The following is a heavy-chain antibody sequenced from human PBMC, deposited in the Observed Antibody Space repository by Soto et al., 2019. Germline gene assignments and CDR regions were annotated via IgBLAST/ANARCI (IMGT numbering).Heavy chain of an antibody. Sequence: QVQLVQSGAEVKKPGSSLKVSCKASGGTFSSSAFSWVRQAPGQGLEWMGGIMRIFRTADYAQKFQGRVTITADGSTSTAYMELSSLRSEDTGVYYCAGDKDRQQLGGNYYYVMDVWGQGTTVTVSS. V-gene: IGHV1-69*12. CDR3: AGDKDRQQLGGNYYYVMDV. CDR1: GGTFSSSA. J-gene: IGHJ6*02. CDR2: IMRIFRTA. D-gene: IGHD3-3*02.